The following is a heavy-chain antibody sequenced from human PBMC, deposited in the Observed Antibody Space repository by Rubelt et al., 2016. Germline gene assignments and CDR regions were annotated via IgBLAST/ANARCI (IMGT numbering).Heavy chain of an antibody. D-gene: IGHD3-16*01. V-gene: IGHV3-21*01. Sequence: GLEWVSSISGSSSYIYYADSVKGRFTISRDNAKNSLYLQVNSLRAEDTAVYYCARVGEGSNYYYGMDVWGQGTTVTVSS. CDR2: ISGSSSYI. CDR3: ARVGEGSNYYYGMDV. J-gene: IGHJ6*02.